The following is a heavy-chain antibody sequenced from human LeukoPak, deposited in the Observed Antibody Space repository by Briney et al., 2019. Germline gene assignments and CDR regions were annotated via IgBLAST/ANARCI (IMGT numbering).Heavy chain of an antibody. Sequence: GGSLRLSCAASGFTFSSYSMHWVRQAPGKGLEWVAFIRYDGSNKYYADSVKGRFTISRDNSKNTLYLQMNSLRAEDTAVYYCAKVMGYYDSSGYYSDAFDIWGQGTMVTVSS. CDR1: GFTFSSYS. J-gene: IGHJ3*02. CDR3: AKVMGYYDSSGYYSDAFDI. V-gene: IGHV3-30*02. CDR2: IRYDGSNK. D-gene: IGHD3-22*01.